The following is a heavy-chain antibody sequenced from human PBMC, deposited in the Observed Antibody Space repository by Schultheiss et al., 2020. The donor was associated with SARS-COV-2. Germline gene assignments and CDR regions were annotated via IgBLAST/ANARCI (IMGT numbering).Heavy chain of an antibody. Sequence: SETLSLTCTVSGGSISSYYWSWIRQPPGKGLEWIGYIYYSGSTNYNPSLKSRVTISVDTSKNQFSLKLSSVTAADTAVYYCARGAGSSSWYVLSNWFDPWGQGTLVTVSS. CDR2: IYYSGST. V-gene: IGHV4-59*08. D-gene: IGHD6-13*01. J-gene: IGHJ5*02. CDR3: ARGAGSSSWYVLSNWFDP. CDR1: GGSISSYY.